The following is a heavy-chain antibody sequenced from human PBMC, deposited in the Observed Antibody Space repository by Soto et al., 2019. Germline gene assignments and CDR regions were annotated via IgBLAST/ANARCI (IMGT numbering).Heavy chain of an antibody. J-gene: IGHJ3*02. D-gene: IGHD6-19*01. CDR1: GGTFSSYG. CDR3: AREGYNSGRDPLDI. V-gene: IGHV1-69*01. CDR2: ISPMVGMA. Sequence: QVQLVQSGAELKKPGASVSLSCKAPGGTFSSYGISWVRQAPGQGLEWMGGISPMVGMANYAERFQGRVTITADESTSTAHMELRSLTSEDTATYYCAREGYNSGRDPLDIWGQGTMVTVSS.